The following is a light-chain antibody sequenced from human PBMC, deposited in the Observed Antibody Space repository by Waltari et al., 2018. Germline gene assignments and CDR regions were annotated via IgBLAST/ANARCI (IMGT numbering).Light chain of an antibody. J-gene: IGKJ4*01. CDR2: WAS. CDR1: QSVLYSSNNKNY. Sequence: DIVMTQSPDSLAVSLGERATINCTSSQSVLYSSNNKNYLAWYQQKPGQPPKLLIPWASIRESGVPDRFSGSGSGTDLTLTISSLQSEDFAVYYCQQYTNWPLTFGGGTKVEI. V-gene: IGKV4-1*01. CDR3: QQYTNWPLT.